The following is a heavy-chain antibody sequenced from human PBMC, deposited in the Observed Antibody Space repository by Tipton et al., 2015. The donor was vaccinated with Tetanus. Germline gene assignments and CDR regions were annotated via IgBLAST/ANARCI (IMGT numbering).Heavy chain of an antibody. CDR3: AMGFRTHNYWSGYDSESDL. V-gene: IGHV1-46*04. D-gene: IGHD3-3*01. CDR1: GYRFSSYF. Sequence: QVQLVQSGAEVRKPGDSVKVSCKASGYRFSSYFVYWVRQAPGQGLEWMGIINPSDDATTYTQKLQGRVTITADTSTSTVYMDLSSLRSEDTAIYYCAMGFRTHNYWSGYDSESDLWGQGTRVTGSS. CDR2: INPSDDAT. J-gene: IGHJ5*02.